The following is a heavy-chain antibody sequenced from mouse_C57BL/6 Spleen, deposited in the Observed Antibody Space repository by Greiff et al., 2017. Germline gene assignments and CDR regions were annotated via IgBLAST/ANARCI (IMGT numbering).Heavy chain of an antibody. CDR1: GFTFSDYG. CDR3: ARHGSSYYWYFDV. Sequence: EVKVVESGGGLVKPGGSLKLSCAASGFTFSDYGMHWVRQAPEKGLEWVAYISSGSSTIYYADTVKGRFTISRDNAKNTLFLQMTSLRSEDTAMYYCARHGSSYYWYFDVWGTGTTVTVSS. V-gene: IGHV5-17*01. J-gene: IGHJ1*03. CDR2: ISSGSSTI. D-gene: IGHD1-1*01.